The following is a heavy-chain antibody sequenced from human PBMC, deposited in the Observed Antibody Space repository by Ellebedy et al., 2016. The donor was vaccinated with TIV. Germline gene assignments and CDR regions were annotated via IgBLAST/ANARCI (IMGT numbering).Heavy chain of an antibody. V-gene: IGHV3-30*19. CDR2: ISYDGSNK. CDR1: GFTFSNYG. CDR3: ARETVTTNYYGMDV. D-gene: IGHD4-17*01. J-gene: IGHJ6*02. Sequence: GESLKISXAASGFTFSNYGMHWVRQAPGKGLEWVAVISYDGSNKYYADSVKGRFTISRDNSKNTLYLQMNSLRAEDTAVYYCARETVTTNYYGMDVWGQGTTVTVSS.